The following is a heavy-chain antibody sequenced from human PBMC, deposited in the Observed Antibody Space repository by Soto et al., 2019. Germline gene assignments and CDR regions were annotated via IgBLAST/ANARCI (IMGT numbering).Heavy chain of an antibody. CDR2: ISAYNGNT. CDR3: ARDLITMVRGVTDYYYGMDV. V-gene: IGHV1-18*01. CDR1: GYTFTSYG. Sequence: RASGKVSCKASGYTFTSYGISWVREAPGQGLELMGWISAYNGNTNYAQKLQGRVTMTTDTSTSTAYMELRSLRSDDTAVYYCARDLITMVRGVTDYYYGMDVWGQGTTVTVYS. D-gene: IGHD3-10*01. J-gene: IGHJ6*02.